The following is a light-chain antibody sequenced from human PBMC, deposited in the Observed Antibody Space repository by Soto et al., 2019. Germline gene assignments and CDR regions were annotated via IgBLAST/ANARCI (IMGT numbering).Light chain of an antibody. CDR3: CSYAGSFSYV. J-gene: IGLJ1*01. Sequence: QSVLTQPRSVSGSPGQSVTISCTGTSSDVGNYNYVAWYQQHPGKVPKLIIYDVSRRPSGIPDRFSGSKSGNSASLTISGLQAEDEADYYCCSYAGSFSYVFGSGTKVTVL. V-gene: IGLV2-11*01. CDR2: DVS. CDR1: SSDVGNYNY.